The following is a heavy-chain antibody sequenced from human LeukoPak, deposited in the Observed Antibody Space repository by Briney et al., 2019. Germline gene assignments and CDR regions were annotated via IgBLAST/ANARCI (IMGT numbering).Heavy chain of an antibody. V-gene: IGHV3-7*03. CDR1: GFTFSSYW. CDR3: ARRAGGYSHPYDY. Sequence: GGSLRLSCAASGFTFSSYWMSWVRQAPGKGLEGVANIKKDGSEKYYVDSVKGRFTISRDNAKNSLYLQMNSLRAEDTAVYYCARRAGGYSHPYDYWGQGTLVTVSS. D-gene: IGHD4-23*01. J-gene: IGHJ4*02. CDR2: IKKDGSEK.